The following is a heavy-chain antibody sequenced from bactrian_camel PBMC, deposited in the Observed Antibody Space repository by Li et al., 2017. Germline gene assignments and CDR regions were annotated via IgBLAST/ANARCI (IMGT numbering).Heavy chain of an antibody. J-gene: IGHJ4*01. V-gene: IGHV3S1*01. CDR1: GFAFDTHQ. CDR3: AKNAYRLYEFND. Sequence: HVQLVESGGGLVQPGGSLRLTCVASGFAFDTHQMYWVRQAPGKGLEWVSYISTGGGNRYYSDIVDGRFTISRDNAKNTLYLQLDSLKTEDTATYYCAKNAYRLYEFNDWGQGTQVTVS. D-gene: IGHD3*01. CDR2: ISTGGGNR.